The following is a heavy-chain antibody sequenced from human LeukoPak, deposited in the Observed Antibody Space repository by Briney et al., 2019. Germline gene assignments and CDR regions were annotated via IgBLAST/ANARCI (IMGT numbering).Heavy chain of an antibody. CDR1: GFTFSSYS. Sequence: PGGSLRLSCAASGFTFSSYSMNWVRQAPGKGLEWVSYISSSSSTIYYADSVRGRFTISRDNAKNSLYLQMNSLRAEDTAVYYCARVVVRGTTRTVDYWGQGTLVTVSS. CDR3: ARVVVRGTTRTVDY. V-gene: IGHV3-48*01. D-gene: IGHD2-15*01. CDR2: ISSSSSTI. J-gene: IGHJ4*02.